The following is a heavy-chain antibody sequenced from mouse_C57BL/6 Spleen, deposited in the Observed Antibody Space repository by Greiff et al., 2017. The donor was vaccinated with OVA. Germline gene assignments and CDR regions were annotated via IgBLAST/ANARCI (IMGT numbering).Heavy chain of an antibody. Sequence: QVQLQQPGAELVKPGASVKLSCKASGYTFTSYWMQWVKQRPGQGLEWIGEIDPSDSYTNYNQKFKGKATLTVDTSSSTAYMQLSSLTSEDSAVYYCARGRYYYGSRDFDYWGQGTTLTVSS. CDR3: ARGRYYYGSRDFDY. J-gene: IGHJ2*01. CDR1: GYTFTSYW. CDR2: IDPSDSYT. V-gene: IGHV1-50*01. D-gene: IGHD1-1*01.